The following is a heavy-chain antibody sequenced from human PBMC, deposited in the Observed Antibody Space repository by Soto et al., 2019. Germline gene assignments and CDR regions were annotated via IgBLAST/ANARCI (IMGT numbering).Heavy chain of an antibody. CDR2: IYYSGST. D-gene: IGHD4-17*01. V-gene: IGHV4-31*03. CDR3: ARDSRLPYYYGMDV. J-gene: IGHJ6*02. CDR1: GGSISSGGYY. Sequence: QVQLQESGPGLVKPSQTLSLTCTVSGGSISSGGYYWSWIRQHPGKGLEWIGYIYYSGSTYYNPSLQSRVTIPVDPSKTPFSLKLSSVTAADTAVYYCARDSRLPYYYGMDVWGQGTTVTVSS.